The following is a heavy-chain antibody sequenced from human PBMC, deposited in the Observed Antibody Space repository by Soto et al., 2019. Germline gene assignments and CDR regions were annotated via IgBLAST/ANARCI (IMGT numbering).Heavy chain of an antibody. D-gene: IGHD3-10*01. V-gene: IGHV4-30-4*01. CDR2: IYYSGST. J-gene: IGHJ4*02. Sequence: TLSLTCTLSGGSISSGDYYWSWIRQPPGKGLEWIGYIYYSGSTYYNPSLKSRVTISVDTSKNQFSLKLSSVTAADTAVYYCAREPTMVRGTTPFDYWGQGTLVTVSS. CDR1: GGSISSGDYY. CDR3: AREPTMVRGTTPFDY.